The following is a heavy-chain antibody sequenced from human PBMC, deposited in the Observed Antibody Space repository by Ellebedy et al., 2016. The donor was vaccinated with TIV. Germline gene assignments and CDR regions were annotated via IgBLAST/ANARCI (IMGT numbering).Heavy chain of an antibody. Sequence: GESLKISCAAAGFTFSSHWMHWVRQDPGKGLVWVSRINSDGSSTSYADSVKGRLTISRDNAKNTLYLQMNSLRAEDTAVYYCAREALYYYYMDVWGKGTTVTVSS. CDR3: AREALYYYYMDV. V-gene: IGHV3-74*01. CDR1: GFTFSSHW. CDR2: INSDGSST. J-gene: IGHJ6*03.